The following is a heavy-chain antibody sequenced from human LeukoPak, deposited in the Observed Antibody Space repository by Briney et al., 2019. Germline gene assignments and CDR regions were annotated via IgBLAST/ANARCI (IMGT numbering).Heavy chain of an antibody. J-gene: IGHJ4*02. Sequence: SETLSLTCTVSGGSISSSGYYWGWIRQPPGKGLEWIGTIYYSGSTYYNPSLNSRVTISVDTSKNQSSLKLSSVIAADTAVYYCARTGNTAVPPYFDYWGQGALVTVSS. CDR3: ARTGNTAVPPYFDY. CDR1: GGSISSSGYY. D-gene: IGHD3-10*01. CDR2: IYYSGST. V-gene: IGHV4-39*01.